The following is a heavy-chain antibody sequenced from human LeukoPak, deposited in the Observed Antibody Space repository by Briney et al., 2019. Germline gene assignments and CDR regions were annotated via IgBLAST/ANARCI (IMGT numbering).Heavy chain of an antibody. CDR2: IYYSGST. D-gene: IGHD3-22*01. Sequence: SETLSLTCTVSGGSISSSSYYWGWIRQPPGKGLEWIGSIYYSGSTYYNPSLKSRVTISVDTSKNQFSLKLSSVTAADTAVYYCARRGSSGRSSDYWGQGTLVTVSS. CDR1: GGSISSSSYY. CDR3: ARRGSSGRSSDY. J-gene: IGHJ4*02. V-gene: IGHV4-39*01.